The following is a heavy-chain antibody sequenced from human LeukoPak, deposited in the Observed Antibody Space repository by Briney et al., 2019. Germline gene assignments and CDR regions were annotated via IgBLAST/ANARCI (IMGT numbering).Heavy chain of an antibody. Sequence: PGGSLRLSCAVSGFTLSSYGMSWVRQAPGKGLEWVSGISAGGDRTYYADSVKGRFTISRDNSKNTLYLQMNSLRAEDTAEYYCARSTVGTSCCTAVDYWGQGTLVTVSS. CDR2: ISAGGDRT. D-gene: IGHD1-26*01. J-gene: IGHJ4*02. CDR1: GFTLSSYG. V-gene: IGHV3-23*01. CDR3: ARSTVGTSCCTAVDY.